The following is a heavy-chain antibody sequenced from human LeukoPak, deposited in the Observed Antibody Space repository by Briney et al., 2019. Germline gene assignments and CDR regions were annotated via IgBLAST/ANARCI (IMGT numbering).Heavy chain of an antibody. CDR2: INPNTGDT. CDR1: GYTFTGQY. D-gene: IGHD5-12*01. J-gene: IGHJ4*02. Sequence: ALVKVSCKAYGYTFTGQYMHWVRQAPGQGLEWMGWINPNTGDTNYAQKFQGRVTMTRDTAISTAYLELSRLASDDTAVYYCASYPRYISSPPFDYWGQGTLVSVSS. V-gene: IGHV1-2*02. CDR3: ASYPRYISSPPFDY.